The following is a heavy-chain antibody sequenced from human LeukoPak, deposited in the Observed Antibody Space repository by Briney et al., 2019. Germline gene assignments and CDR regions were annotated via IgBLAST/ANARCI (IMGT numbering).Heavy chain of an antibody. D-gene: IGHD2-2*01. Sequence: GESLKISCKASGYSFTSYWIGWVRQMPGKGLEWMGIVWPDDSDTRYSSSFQGQVTISADKSTSTAYLQWSSLKASDTAMYYCARLVGRILTFTPRYFDYWGQGTLVTVST. J-gene: IGHJ4*02. V-gene: IGHV5-51*01. CDR1: GYSFTSYW. CDR3: ARLVGRILTFTPRYFDY. CDR2: VWPDDSDT.